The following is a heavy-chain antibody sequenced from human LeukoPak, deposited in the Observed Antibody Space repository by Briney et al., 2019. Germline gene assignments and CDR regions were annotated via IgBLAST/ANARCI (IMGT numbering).Heavy chain of an antibody. D-gene: IGHD4-11*01. V-gene: IGHV4-39*07. CDR2: IYYSGST. J-gene: IGHJ5*02. CDR3: ARGLHETTNWFDP. CDR1: GGSISSSSYY. Sequence: PSETLSLTCTVSGGSISSSSYYWGWIRQPPGKGLEWIGSIYYSGSTYYNPSLKSRVTISVDTSKNQFSLKLSSVTAADTAVYYCARGLHETTNWFDPWGQGTLVTVSS.